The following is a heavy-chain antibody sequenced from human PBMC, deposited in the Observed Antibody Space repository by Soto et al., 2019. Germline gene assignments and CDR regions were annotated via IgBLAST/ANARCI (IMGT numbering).Heavy chain of an antibody. CDR2: ISPSGGST. V-gene: IGHV1-46*01. J-gene: IGHJ4*02. CDR3: ARGRPRTTGYSASWYRGFDY. Sequence: ASVKVSCKASGYTFTSYGISWVRQAPGQGLEWMGIISPSGGSTSYAQSFQGRVTMTRDTSTSTVYMDLTSLRSDDTAVYYCARGRPRTTGYSASWYRGFDYWGQGTLVTVSS. D-gene: IGHD6-13*01. CDR1: GYTFTSYG.